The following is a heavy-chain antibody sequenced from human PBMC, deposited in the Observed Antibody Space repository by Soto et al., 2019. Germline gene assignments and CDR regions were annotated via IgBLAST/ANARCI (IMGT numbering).Heavy chain of an antibody. Sequence: PGGSLRLSCAASGFTFSSYEMNWVRQAPGKGLEWVSYISSSGSTIYYADSVKGRFAISRDNAKNSLYLQMNSLRAEDTAVYYCARVGVLRFLEWLSHYYGMDVWGQGTTVTVSS. D-gene: IGHD3-3*01. CDR1: GFTFSSYE. V-gene: IGHV3-48*03. CDR2: ISSSGSTI. J-gene: IGHJ6*02. CDR3: ARVGVLRFLEWLSHYYGMDV.